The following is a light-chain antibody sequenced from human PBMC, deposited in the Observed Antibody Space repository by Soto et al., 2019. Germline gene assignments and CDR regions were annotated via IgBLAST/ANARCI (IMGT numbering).Light chain of an antibody. Sequence: QSVLTQPPSVSGAPGQRVTISCTGSSSNIGAGYDVHWYQQLPGTAPKVLIYGNSNRPSGVPDRFSGSKSGTSASLAITGLQAEDEADYYCCSYAGSTTFYVFGTGTKLTVL. CDR2: GNS. V-gene: IGLV1-40*01. CDR1: SSNIGAGYD. CDR3: CSYAGSTTFYV. J-gene: IGLJ1*01.